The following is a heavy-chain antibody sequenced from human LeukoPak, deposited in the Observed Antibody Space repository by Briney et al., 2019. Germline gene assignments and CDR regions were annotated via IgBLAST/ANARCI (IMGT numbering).Heavy chain of an antibody. D-gene: IGHD3-9*01. CDR3: TRIYDILTGERGFFDY. CDR1: GFTFGDYG. V-gene: IGHV3-49*03. J-gene: IGHJ4*02. Sequence: GGSLRLSCITSGFTFGDYGMSWFRQAPGKGLEWVGFIRSKDHGGTAEYAASVKGRFRISRDESESIAYLQMNSLKSEDTAVYYCTRIYDILTGERGFFDYWGLGTLVTVS. CDR2: IRSKDHGGTA.